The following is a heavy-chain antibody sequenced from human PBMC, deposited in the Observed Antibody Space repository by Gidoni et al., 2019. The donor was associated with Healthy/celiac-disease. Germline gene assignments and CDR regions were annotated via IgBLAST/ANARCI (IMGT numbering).Heavy chain of an antibody. CDR1: GYTFTSYY. V-gene: IGHV1-46*01. Sequence: QVQLVQSGAEVKKPGASVKVSCRASGYTFTSYYMHWVRQAPGQGLEWMGIINPSGGSTSYAQKFQGRVTMTRDTSTSTVYMELSSLRSEDTAVYYCARGPFWSGYENWFDPWGQGTLVTVSS. CDR3: ARGPFWSGYENWFDP. J-gene: IGHJ5*02. CDR2: INPSGGST. D-gene: IGHD3-3*01.